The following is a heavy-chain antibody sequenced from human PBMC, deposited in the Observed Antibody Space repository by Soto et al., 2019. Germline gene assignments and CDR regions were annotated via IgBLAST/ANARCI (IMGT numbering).Heavy chain of an antibody. J-gene: IGHJ6*03. CDR1: GFTFSSYA. CDR2: ISGSGGST. D-gene: IGHD4-17*01. CDR3: AKCPTQALTAYGDYVNYMDV. V-gene: IGHV3-23*01. Sequence: GGSLRLSCAASGFTFSSYAMSWVRQAPGKGLEWVSAISGSGGSTYYADSVKGRFTISRDNSKNTLYLQMNSLRAEDTAVYYCAKCPTQALTAYGDYVNYMDVWGKGTTVTVSS.